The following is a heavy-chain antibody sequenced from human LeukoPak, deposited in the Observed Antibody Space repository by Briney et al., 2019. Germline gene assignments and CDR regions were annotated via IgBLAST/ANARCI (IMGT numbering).Heavy chain of an antibody. Sequence: GGSLSLSCAASGFTFNIYTMHWVRQAPGKGLEWVSFISYDGSNKYYADSVKGRFTISRDNSKNTLYVQMTSLRPEDTAVYYCARAGWLQLIGPFDIWGQGTMVTVSS. D-gene: IGHD5-24*01. V-gene: IGHV3-30*04. J-gene: IGHJ3*02. CDR2: ISYDGSNK. CDR1: GFTFNIYT. CDR3: ARAGWLQLIGPFDI.